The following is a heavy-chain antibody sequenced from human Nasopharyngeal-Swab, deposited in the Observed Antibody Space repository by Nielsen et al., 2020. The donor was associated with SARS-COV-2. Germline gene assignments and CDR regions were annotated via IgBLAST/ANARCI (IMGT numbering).Heavy chain of an antibody. V-gene: IGHV1-69*13. CDR3: ARGRYYYDSSPEDYFDY. CDR2: IIPIFGTA. Sequence: SVKVSCKASGGTFSSYAISWVRQAPGQGLEWMGGIIPIFGTANYAQKFQGRVTITADESTGTAYMELSSLRSEDTAVYYCARGRYYYDSSPEDYFDYWGQGTLVTVSS. D-gene: IGHD3-22*01. J-gene: IGHJ4*02. CDR1: GGTFSSYA.